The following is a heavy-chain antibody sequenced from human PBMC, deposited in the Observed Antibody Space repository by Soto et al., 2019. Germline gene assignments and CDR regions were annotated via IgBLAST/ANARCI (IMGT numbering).Heavy chain of an antibody. D-gene: IGHD3-9*01. CDR1: GGSISSYY. J-gene: IGHJ5*02. CDR2: IYYSGST. V-gene: IGHV4-59*01. Sequence: PSETLSLTCTVSGGSISSYYWSWIRQPPGKGLEWIGYIYYSGSTNYNPSLKSRVTISVDTSKNQFSLKLSSVTAADTAVYYCARVGVSYDILTGYYMINWFDPWGQGTLVTVSS. CDR3: ARVGVSYDILTGYYMINWFDP.